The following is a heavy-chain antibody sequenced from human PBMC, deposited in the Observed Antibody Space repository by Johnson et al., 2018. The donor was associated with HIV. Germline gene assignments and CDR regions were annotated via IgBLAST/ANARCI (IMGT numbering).Heavy chain of an antibody. V-gene: IGHV3-NL1*01. CDR1: GFTFSNYA. Sequence: QVQLVESGGGVVQPGRSLRLSCTASGFTFSNYAIHWVRQAPGKGLEWVSVIYSGGSTYYADSVKGRFTISRDNSKNTLYLQMNSLRAEDTAVYYCARWNFAFDVWDQGTMVTVSS. CDR2: IYSGGST. CDR3: ARWNFAFDV. J-gene: IGHJ3*01. D-gene: IGHD1-7*01.